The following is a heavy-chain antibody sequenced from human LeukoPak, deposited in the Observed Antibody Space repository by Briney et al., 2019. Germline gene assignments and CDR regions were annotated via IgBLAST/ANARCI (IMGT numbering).Heavy chain of an antibody. CDR2: IYTSGST. V-gene: IGHV4-61*02. J-gene: IGHJ6*03. CDR3: ARTPRSYYYYMDV. Sequence: SETLSPTCTVSGGSISSGSYYWSWIRQPAGKGLEWIGRIYTSGSTNYNPSLKSRVTISVDTSRNQFSLKLSSVTAADTAVYYCARTPRSYYYYMDVWGKGTTVTVSS. CDR1: GGSISSGSYY.